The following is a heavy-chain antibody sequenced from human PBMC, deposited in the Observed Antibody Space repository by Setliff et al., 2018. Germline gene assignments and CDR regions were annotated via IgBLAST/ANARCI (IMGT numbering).Heavy chain of an antibody. J-gene: IGHJ5*02. CDR1: GGSISSSSYY. CDR3: ARASTYYNFWSGYYGDSTNWFDP. V-gene: IGHV4-39*07. CDR2: IYYSGST. D-gene: IGHD3-3*01. Sequence: PSETLSLTCTVSGGSISSSSYYWGWIRQPPGKGLEWIGSIYYSGSTYYNPSLKSRVTISVDTSKNQFSLKLSSVTAADTAVYYCARASTYYNFWSGYYGDSTNWFDPWGQGTLVTVSS.